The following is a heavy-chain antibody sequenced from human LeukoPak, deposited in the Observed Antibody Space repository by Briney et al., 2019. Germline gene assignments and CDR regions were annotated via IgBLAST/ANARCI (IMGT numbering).Heavy chain of an antibody. J-gene: IGHJ3*02. CDR1: GFTFSSYS. D-gene: IGHD3-3*01. V-gene: IGHV3-21*01. Sequence: GGSLRLSCAASGFTFSSYSMNWVRQAPGKGLEWVSSIIISSSYIYYAVSVKGRFTISRDNAKTSLYLQMNSRRAEDRAVYDCARETSSFWSAPWRAFDIWGQGTMVTVSS. CDR2: IIISSSYI. CDR3: ARETSSFWSAPWRAFDI.